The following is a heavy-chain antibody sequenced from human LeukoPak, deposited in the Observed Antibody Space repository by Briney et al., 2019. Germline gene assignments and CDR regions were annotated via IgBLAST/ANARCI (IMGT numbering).Heavy chain of an antibody. Sequence: GGSLRLSCAASGFTFSSYEMNWVRQAPGEGLECLSYISSSGSTIYYADSVKGRFTISRDNAKNSLYLQMNSLRVEDTSVYYCARESGMDVWGQGNTVTVSS. CDR1: GFTFSSYE. CDR3: ARESGMDV. J-gene: IGHJ6*02. V-gene: IGHV3-48*03. CDR2: ISSSGSTI.